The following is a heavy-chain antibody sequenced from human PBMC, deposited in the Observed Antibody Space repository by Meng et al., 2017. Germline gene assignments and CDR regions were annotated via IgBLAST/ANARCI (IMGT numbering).Heavy chain of an antibody. D-gene: IGHD1-26*01. Sequence: GESLKISCAASGFTFSSYSMNGVRQAPGKGLEWVPSISSSSSYIYYADSVKGRFTITRDNAKNSLYLQMNSLRAEDTAVYHRARGVWWVLLLTDYWGQGTLVTVSS. V-gene: IGHV3-21*01. CDR3: ARGVWWVLLLTDY. CDR1: GFTFSSYS. CDR2: ISSSSSYI. J-gene: IGHJ4*02.